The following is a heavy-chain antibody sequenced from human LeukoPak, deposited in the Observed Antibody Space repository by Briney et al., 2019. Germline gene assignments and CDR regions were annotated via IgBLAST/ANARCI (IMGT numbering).Heavy chain of an antibody. CDR3: ARNEVPNDAFDI. V-gene: IGHV1-2*02. CDR1: GYTFTGYY. Sequence: RASVKVSCKASGYTFTGYYIHWVRQAPGQGLEWMGWINPNSGGTNYAQKFQGRVTMTRDTSISTAYMELSRLRSDDTAVYYCARNEVPNDAFDIWGQGTMVTVSS. D-gene: IGHD2-2*01. J-gene: IGHJ3*02. CDR2: INPNSGGT.